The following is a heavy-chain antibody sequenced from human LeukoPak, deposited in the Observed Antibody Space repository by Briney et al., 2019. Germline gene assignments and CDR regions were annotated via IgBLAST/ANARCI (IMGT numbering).Heavy chain of an antibody. CDR3: AWGPGVSHQIVVVPAAMDGQGYYYGMDV. V-gene: IGHV1-69*13. D-gene: IGHD2-2*01. CDR1: GGTFSSYA. CDR2: IIPIFGTA. Sequence: ASVKVSCKASGGTFSSYAISWVRQAPGQGLEWMGGIIPIFGTANYAQKFQGRVTITADESTSTAYMELSSLRSEDTAVYCCAWGPGVSHQIVVVPAAMDGQGYYYGMDVWGQGTTVTVSS. J-gene: IGHJ6*02.